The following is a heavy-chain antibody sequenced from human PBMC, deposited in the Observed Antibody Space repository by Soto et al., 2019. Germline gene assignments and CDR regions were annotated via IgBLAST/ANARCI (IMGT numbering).Heavy chain of an antibody. D-gene: IGHD1-1*01. Sequence: GASLKISCNGSGYSFTSYWISWVRQMPGKGLEWMGRIDPSDSYTNYSPSFQGHVTISADKSISTAYLQWSSLKASDTAMYYCARHHDDSLYYGMDVWGQGTTVTVS. CDR2: IDPSDSYT. V-gene: IGHV5-10-1*01. CDR3: ARHHDDSLYYGMDV. CDR1: GYSFTSYW. J-gene: IGHJ6*02.